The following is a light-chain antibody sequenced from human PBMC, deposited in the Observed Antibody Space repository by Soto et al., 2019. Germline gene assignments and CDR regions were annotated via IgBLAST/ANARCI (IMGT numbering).Light chain of an antibody. J-gene: IGKJ1*01. CDR3: QHHKSYSEA. CDR1: HAISSW. CDR2: KAS. Sequence: DILIAHSTPTLSASVGNRVTIICRASHAISSWLAWYQQKPGQAPKLLIYKASTIKSGVPSRFSGSGSGTEFTLTISDLQPDDFATYYCQHHKSYSEAFGQGTKVDI. V-gene: IGKV1-5*03.